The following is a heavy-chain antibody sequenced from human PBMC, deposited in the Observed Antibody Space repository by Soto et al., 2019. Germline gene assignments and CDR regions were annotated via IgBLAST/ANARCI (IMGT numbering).Heavy chain of an antibody. V-gene: IGHV2-26*01. CDR3: ARIRLITMVRGVIIANWFDP. J-gene: IGHJ5*02. CDR1: GFSLSNARMG. D-gene: IGHD3-10*01. CDR2: IFSNDEK. Sequence: SGPTLVNPTETLTLTCTVSGFSLSNARMGVSWIRQPPGKALEWLAHIFSNDEKSYSTSLKSRLTISKDTSKSQVVLTMTNMDPVDTATYYCARIRLITMVRGVIIANWFDPWGQGTLVTVPQ.